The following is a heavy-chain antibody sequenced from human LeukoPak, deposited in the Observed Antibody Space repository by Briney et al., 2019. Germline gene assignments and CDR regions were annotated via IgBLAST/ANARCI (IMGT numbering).Heavy chain of an antibody. D-gene: IGHD2-2*01. CDR1: GFTFSSYG. V-gene: IGHV3-30*02. CDR2: IRYDGSNK. J-gene: IGHJ4*02. Sequence: PGGSLRLSCAASGFTFSSYGMHWVRQAPGKGLGWVAFIRYDGSNKYYADSVKGRFTISRDNSKNTLYLQMNSLRAEDTAVYYCAEPVVPAAIDFDYWGQGTLVTVSS. CDR3: AEPVVPAAIDFDY.